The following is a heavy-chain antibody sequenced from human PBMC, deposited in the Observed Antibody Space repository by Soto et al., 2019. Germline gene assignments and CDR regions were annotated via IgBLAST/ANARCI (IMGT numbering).Heavy chain of an antibody. CDR3: AREGYKYDYDY. Sequence: XTLSLTCAVSGXSISSSKWWSWVRQPPGKWLEWIGKIHHSGKTNYNPSLKNRVTISLDKSKNHFSLRLSSVTSADTAVYYCAREGYKYDYDYWGHGTLVTVSS. J-gene: IGHJ4*01. CDR2: IHHSGKT. D-gene: IGHD5-18*01. CDR1: GXSISSSKW. V-gene: IGHV4-4*02.